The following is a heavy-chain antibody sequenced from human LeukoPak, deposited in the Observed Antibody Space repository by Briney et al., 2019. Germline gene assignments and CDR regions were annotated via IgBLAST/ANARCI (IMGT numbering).Heavy chain of an antibody. CDR2: ISGSGGST. CDR1: GFTFSSYA. J-gene: IGHJ5*02. Sequence: GGSLRLSCAASGFTFSSYAMSWVRQVPGKGLEWVSGISGSGGSTFYADSVKGRFTISRANSKNTRYLQMNSLRAEDTAVYYCAKGVGGTMTVVAHSWGQGTLVTVCS. D-gene: IGHD3-22*01. CDR3: AKGVGGTMTVVAHS. V-gene: IGHV3-23*01.